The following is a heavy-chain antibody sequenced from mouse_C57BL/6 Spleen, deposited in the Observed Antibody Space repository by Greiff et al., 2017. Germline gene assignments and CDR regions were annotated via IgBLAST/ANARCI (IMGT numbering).Heavy chain of an antibody. CDR2: INPNNGGT. D-gene: IGHD2-2*01. J-gene: IGHJ1*03. CDR1: GYTFTDYN. Sequence: EVQLQQSGPELVKPGASVKIPCKASGYTFTDYNMDWVKQSPGKSLEWIGVINPNNGGTISNQKFKGKATLTVDKSSNTAYMELRSLPSEDTAVYYCARLVTNWYFDVWGTGTTVTVSS. V-gene: IGHV1-18*01. CDR3: ARLVTNWYFDV.